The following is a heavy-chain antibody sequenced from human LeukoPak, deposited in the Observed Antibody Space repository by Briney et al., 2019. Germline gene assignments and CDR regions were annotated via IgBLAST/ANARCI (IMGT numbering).Heavy chain of an antibody. J-gene: IGHJ6*02. CDR3: ARGLTHPRTSHSRGGMDV. CDR2: IIPIFGTA. V-gene: IGHV1-69*13. CDR1: GGTFSSYA. Sequence: GASVKVSCKASGGTFSSYAISWVRQAPGQGLEWMGGIIPIFGTANYAQKFQGRVTITADESTSTAYMELSSLRSDDTAVYYCARGLTHPRTSHSRGGMDVWGQGTTVTVSS. D-gene: IGHD2-2*01.